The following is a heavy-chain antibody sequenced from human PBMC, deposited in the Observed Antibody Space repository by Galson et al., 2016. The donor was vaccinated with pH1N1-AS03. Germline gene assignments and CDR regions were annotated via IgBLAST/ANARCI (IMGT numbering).Heavy chain of an antibody. J-gene: IGHJ4*02. CDR1: GFTFSSYR. V-gene: IGHV3-21*01. CDR2: ISSRSSDI. CDR3: ATNIEQRYTSKWYKFDH. Sequence: SLRLSCAASGFTFSSYRVNWVRQAPGKGLEWVSSISSRSSDIYYADSVKGRFTISRDNARRSLCLQMNSLRAEDTAVYYCATNIEQRYTSKWYKFDHWGPGTLVTISS. D-gene: IGHD6-13*01.